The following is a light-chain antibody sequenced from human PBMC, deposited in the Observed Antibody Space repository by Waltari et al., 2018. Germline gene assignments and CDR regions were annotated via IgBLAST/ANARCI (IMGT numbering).Light chain of an antibody. CDR3: HLYGSART. CDR2: GAS. Sequence: DIQMTQSPSSLPASVGERVIITCRASQSISTYLNWYQQKPGNAPKHLIYGASSLQSGVPSRFSGSGSGTDFTLTISRLEPEDSAVYFCHLYGSARTFGGGTKVEIK. CDR1: QSISTY. V-gene: IGKV1-39*01. J-gene: IGKJ4*01.